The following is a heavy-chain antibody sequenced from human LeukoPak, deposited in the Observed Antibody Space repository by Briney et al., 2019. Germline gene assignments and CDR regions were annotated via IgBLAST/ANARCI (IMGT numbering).Heavy chain of an antibody. V-gene: IGHV4-59*01. Sequence: SETLSLTCTVSGGSISSYFWSWVRQSPGKGLEWIGFMHHSGSANSNPSLKSRVTISMDTSKNQFSLKLSSVTAADTAVYYCARGYSGYDSPFDYWGQGTLVTVSS. CDR1: GGSISSYF. J-gene: IGHJ4*02. CDR3: ARGYSGYDSPFDY. CDR2: MHHSGSA. D-gene: IGHD5-12*01.